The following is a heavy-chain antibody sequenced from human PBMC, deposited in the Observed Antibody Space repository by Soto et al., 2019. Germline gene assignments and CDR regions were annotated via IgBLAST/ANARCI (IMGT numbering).Heavy chain of an antibody. CDR3: ARVRRIQLLMRDYYYDYGMDV. J-gene: IGHJ6*02. V-gene: IGHV6-1*01. Sequence: SQILSLTCAISGDSVSSNSAACNWIRQAPSRGLEWLLRTYYRSKWDNDYAVSVKSRITRKPDTYKHQFSLQLNSGPPEDKSVYYCARVRRIQLLMRDYYYDYGMDVWGQGTTVTVSS. CDR2: TYYRSKWDN. D-gene: IGHD5-18*01. CDR1: GDSVSSNSAA.